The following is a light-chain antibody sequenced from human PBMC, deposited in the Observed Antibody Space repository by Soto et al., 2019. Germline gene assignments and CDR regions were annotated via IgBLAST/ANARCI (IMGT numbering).Light chain of an antibody. CDR2: DAS. J-gene: IGKJ1*01. Sequence: ETVMTQSPATLSVSPGERATLSCRASQSVRTYLAWYQVKPGQAPRLLIYDASSRASGVPARFSGSGSGTDFTLTISSLQAEDVAVYYCQQYYSMWTFGQGTKVDIK. CDR3: QQYYSMWT. V-gene: IGKV3D-15*01. CDR1: QSVRTY.